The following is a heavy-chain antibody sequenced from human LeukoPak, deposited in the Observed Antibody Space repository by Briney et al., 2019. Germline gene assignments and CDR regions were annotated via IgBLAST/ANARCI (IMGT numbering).Heavy chain of an antibody. D-gene: IGHD3-16*01. CDR1: GFTFSTYW. Sequence: PGGSRRLSCAASGFTFSTYWMTWVRQAPGQGLEWVASIKHDGSEKYFVDSVKGRFTISRDNAENSLSLQMNSLRAEDTAVHYCARVRNGGAIDFWGQGILVTVSS. CDR3: ARVRNGGAIDF. J-gene: IGHJ4*02. CDR2: IKHDGSEK. V-gene: IGHV3-7*01.